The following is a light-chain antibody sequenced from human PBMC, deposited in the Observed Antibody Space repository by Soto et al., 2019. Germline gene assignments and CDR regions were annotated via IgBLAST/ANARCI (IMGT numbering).Light chain of an antibody. Sequence: EIGLTQSPSSLSLSTGDRATISCRASQSISSCYLAWQQQKPGEAPRLLNYAASIRATGIPDRFSGSVSGTDFTLTISRLEPEAFAMYYCQQYDRSPRTFGEGTTVEIK. CDR3: QQYDRSPRT. J-gene: IGKJ2*01. CDR2: AAS. CDR1: QSISSCY. V-gene: IGKV3-20*01.